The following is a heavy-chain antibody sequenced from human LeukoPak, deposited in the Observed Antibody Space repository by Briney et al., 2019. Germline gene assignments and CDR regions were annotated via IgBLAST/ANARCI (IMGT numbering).Heavy chain of an antibody. CDR2: INPNSGGT. Sequence: GASVKVSCKASGYTFTGYYMHWVRQAPGQGLEWMGWINPNSGGTNYAQKFQGRVTMTRDTSISTAYMELSRLRSDDTAVYYCARIRTAMATAGAFDIWGQGTMVTVSS. J-gene: IGHJ3*02. V-gene: IGHV1-2*02. CDR1: GYTFTGYY. CDR3: ARIRTAMATAGAFDI. D-gene: IGHD5-18*01.